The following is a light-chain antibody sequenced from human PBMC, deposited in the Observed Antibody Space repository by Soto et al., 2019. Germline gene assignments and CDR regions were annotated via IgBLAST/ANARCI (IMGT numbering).Light chain of an antibody. CDR1: SGHSSYI. J-gene: IGLJ1*01. Sequence: QLVLTQSSSASASLGSSVKLPCTLSSGHSSYIIAWHQQQPGKAPRYLMKLEGSGSYNKGSGVPDRFSGSSSGADRYLTISNLQSEDEADYYCETWDSNTRVFGTGTKLTVL. CDR3: ETWDSNTRV. CDR2: LEGSGSY. V-gene: IGLV4-60*03.